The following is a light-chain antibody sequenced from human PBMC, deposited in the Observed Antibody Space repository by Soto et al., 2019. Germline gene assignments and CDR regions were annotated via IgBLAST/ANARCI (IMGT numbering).Light chain of an antibody. J-gene: IGKJ5*01. CDR2: DVS. Sequence: EIRMTQSPGTLSVSPGERATLSCRAAQGVTTNFAWYQQKSGQSPRLLIYDVSNRATGVPARFSGSGSETDFTLTISGLRSEDSAVYFWQQYNNWTFAFGQGTRLEIX. CDR3: QQYNNWTFA. V-gene: IGKV3-15*01. CDR1: QGVTTN.